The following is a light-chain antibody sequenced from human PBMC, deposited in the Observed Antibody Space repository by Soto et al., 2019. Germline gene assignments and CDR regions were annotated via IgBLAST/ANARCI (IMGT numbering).Light chain of an antibody. CDR1: SRDVGGYNY. V-gene: IGLV2-14*01. Sequence: QYVLTQPASVSGSPGQSITIACTGTSRDVGGYNYVSWYQQHPGKAPKLMIYDVSNRPSGVSNRFSGSKSGNTASLTISGLQAEDEADYYCSSYTSSSTLVVFGGGTKLTVL. J-gene: IGLJ2*01. CDR2: DVS. CDR3: SSYTSSSTLVV.